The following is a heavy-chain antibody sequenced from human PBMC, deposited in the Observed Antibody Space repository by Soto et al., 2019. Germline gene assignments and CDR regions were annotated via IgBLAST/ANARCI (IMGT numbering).Heavy chain of an antibody. CDR2: IYYSGST. Sequence: PSETLSLTCTVSGGSISSYYWSWIRQPPGKGLEWIGYIYYSGSTNYNPSLKSRVTISVDTSKNQFSLKPSSVTAADTAVYYCALAAAGTGLFDYWGQGTLVTVSS. CDR3: ALAAAGTGLFDY. CDR1: GGSISSYY. V-gene: IGHV4-59*01. D-gene: IGHD6-13*01. J-gene: IGHJ4*02.